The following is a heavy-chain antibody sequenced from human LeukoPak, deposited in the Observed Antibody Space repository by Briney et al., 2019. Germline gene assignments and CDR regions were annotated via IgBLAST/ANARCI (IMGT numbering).Heavy chain of an antibody. CDR2: VNSGCSST. J-gene: IGHJ4*02. Sequence: RPGGPLRLSCAASQFTFNNYDMRWLRQAPGRGLEWVSVVNSGCSSTSHADPGQGRFTIAKHNSENTVYLQMNSLRAEDTAVCYCAKRGSGRYFDYWGQGNLVTVSS. CDR3: AKRGSGRYFDY. V-gene: IGHV3-23*03. CDR1: QFTFNNYD. D-gene: IGHD5-12*01.